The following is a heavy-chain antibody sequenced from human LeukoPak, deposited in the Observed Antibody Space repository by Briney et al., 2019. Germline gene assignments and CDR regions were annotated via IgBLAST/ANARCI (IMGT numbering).Heavy chain of an antibody. J-gene: IGHJ3*01. CDR1: GFXFRDAA. Sequence: GGSLRLSCAASGFXFRDAAITWVRQAPGKGLEWVSLISFSGDNSYYADSVKGRFTISRDNSKNTLSLQMNSLRVEDTAIYYCAKDIQLSTWGLGTMVTVSS. V-gene: IGHV3-23*01. CDR3: AKDIQLST. CDR2: ISFSGDNS. D-gene: IGHD5-24*01.